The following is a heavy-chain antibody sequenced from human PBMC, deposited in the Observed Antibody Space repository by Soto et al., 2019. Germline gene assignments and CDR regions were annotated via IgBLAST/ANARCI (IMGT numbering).Heavy chain of an antibody. J-gene: IGHJ4*02. V-gene: IGHV4-30-2*01. CDR2: IYHSGST. CDR1: GGSISSGGYS. Sequence: SETLSLTCAVSGGSISSGGYSWSWIRQPPGKGLEWIGYIYHSGSTYYNTSLKSRVTILVDRSKNQFSLKLCSLTAADTAVYYCARAKFGGFDYWGQGTLVTVSS. CDR3: ARAKFGGFDY. D-gene: IGHD3-10*02.